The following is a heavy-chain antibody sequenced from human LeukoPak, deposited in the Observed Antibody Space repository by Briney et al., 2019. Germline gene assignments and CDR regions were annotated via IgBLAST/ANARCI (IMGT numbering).Heavy chain of an antibody. J-gene: IGHJ4*02. CDR1: GGSFSSYS. CDR2: IYHSGST. Sequence: PSETLSLTCTVSGGSFSSYSWSWIRQPPGKGLEWIGYIYHSGSTNYNPSLKSRVTISVDTSKNQFSLKLSSVTAADTAVYYCARTTSSSSGLEFDYWGQGTLVTVSS. D-gene: IGHD6-6*01. V-gene: IGHV4-59*01. CDR3: ARTTSSSSGLEFDY.